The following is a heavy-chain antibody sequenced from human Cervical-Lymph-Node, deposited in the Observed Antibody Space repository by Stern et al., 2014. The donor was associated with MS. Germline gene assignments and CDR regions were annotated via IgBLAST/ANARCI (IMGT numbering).Heavy chain of an antibody. CDR2: IYPGDSDT. Sequence: EVQLVESGAEVKKPGESLKISCKGSGYNFATYWIGWVRQMPGKGLEWMGIIYPGDSDTIYSPSFQGRVTISVDKSINTAYLQWSSLRTSDTAMYYCARGETSYCDFWGQGTLVTVSS. D-gene: IGHD3-9*01. CDR3: ARGETSYCDF. CDR1: GYNFATYW. V-gene: IGHV5-51*03. J-gene: IGHJ4*02.